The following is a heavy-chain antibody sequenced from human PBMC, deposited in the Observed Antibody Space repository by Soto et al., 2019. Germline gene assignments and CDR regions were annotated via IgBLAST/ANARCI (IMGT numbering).Heavy chain of an antibody. CDR1: GYTFSSYW. CDR2: VNGDGSST. J-gene: IGHJ4*02. V-gene: IGHV3-74*01. CDR3: ARVMANLPWYFDY. D-gene: IGHD2-8*01. Sequence: GGSLRLSCAASGYTFSSYWMHWVRQAPGKGLVWVSRVNGDGSSTSYADPVKGRFTISRDNAKNTVHLQIDSLRAEDTAVYYCARVMANLPWYFDYWGQGTLVTVS.